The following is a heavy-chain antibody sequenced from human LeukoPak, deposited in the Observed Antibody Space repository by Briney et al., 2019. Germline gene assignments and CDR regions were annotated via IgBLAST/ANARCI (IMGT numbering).Heavy chain of an antibody. D-gene: IGHD3-9*01. CDR3: ARDPPPSYYDILTGYFLLDY. V-gene: IGHV1-69*13. J-gene: IGHJ4*02. CDR2: IIPIFGTA. CDR1: GGTFSSYA. Sequence: SVKVSCKASGGTFSSYAISWVRQAPGQGLEWMGGIIPIFGTANYAKKFQGRVTITADESTSTAYMELSSLRSEDTAVYYCARDPPPSYYDILTGYFLLDYWGQGTLVTVSS.